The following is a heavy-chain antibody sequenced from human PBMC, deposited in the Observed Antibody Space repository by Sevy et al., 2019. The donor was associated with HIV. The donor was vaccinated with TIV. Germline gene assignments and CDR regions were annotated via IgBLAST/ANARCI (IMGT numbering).Heavy chain of an antibody. Sequence: GESLKISCTASGVTFGDYAMSWVRQAPGKGLEWVGFIRSKAYGGTTEYAASVKGRFTISRDDSKSIAYLQMNSLKTEDTAVYYCTRDIGYCSSTSCFHGGAFDIWGQGTMVTVSS. V-gene: IGHV3-49*04. CDR3: TRDIGYCSSTSCFHGGAFDI. J-gene: IGHJ3*02. D-gene: IGHD2-2*01. CDR1: GVTFGDYA. CDR2: IRSKAYGGTT.